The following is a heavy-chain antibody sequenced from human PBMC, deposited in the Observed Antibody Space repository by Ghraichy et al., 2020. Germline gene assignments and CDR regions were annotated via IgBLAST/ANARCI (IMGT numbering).Heavy chain of an antibody. CDR3: ARANYDFWSASNYYYGMDV. V-gene: IGHV3-48*02. Sequence: GASLRLSCAASGFTFSNYSMNWVRQAPGKGLEWISYINFTGSTTYYADSVKGRFSISRDNAKNSLYLQMNSLRDEDAAVYYCARANYDFWSASNYYYGMDVWGQGTTVTVSS. CDR1: GFTFSNYS. J-gene: IGHJ6*02. D-gene: IGHD3-3*01. CDR2: INFTGSTT.